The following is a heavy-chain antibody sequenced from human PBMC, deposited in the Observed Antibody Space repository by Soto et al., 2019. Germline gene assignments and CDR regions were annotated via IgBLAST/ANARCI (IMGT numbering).Heavy chain of an antibody. J-gene: IGHJ4*02. CDR3: ARDSCSGGSCYWHYFDY. CDR2: IWYDGSNK. Sequence: GGSLRLSCAASGFTFSNYWMHWVRQAPGKGLVWVAIIWYDGSNKYYADSVKGRFTISRDNSKNTLYLQMNSLRAEDTAVYYCARDSCSGGSCYWHYFDYWGQGTLVTVSS. V-gene: IGHV3-33*08. D-gene: IGHD2-15*01. CDR1: GFTFSNYW.